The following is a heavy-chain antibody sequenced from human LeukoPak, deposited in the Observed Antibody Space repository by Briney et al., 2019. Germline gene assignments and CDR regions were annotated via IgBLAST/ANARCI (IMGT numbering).Heavy chain of an antibody. J-gene: IGHJ4*02. CDR3: ARGLLDYDILTGYYRSGCLDY. CDR1: GFTFSSYE. Sequence: PGGSLRLSCAASGFTFSSYEMNWVRQAPGKGLEWVSYISSSGSTIYYADSVKGRFTISRDNAKNSLYLQMNSLRAEDTAVYYCARGLLDYDILTGYYRSGCLDYWGQGTLVTVSS. CDR2: ISSSGSTI. V-gene: IGHV3-48*03. D-gene: IGHD3-9*01.